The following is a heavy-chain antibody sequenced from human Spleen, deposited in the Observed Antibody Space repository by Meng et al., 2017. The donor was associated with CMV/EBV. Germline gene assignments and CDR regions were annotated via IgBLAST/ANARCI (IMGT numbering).Heavy chain of an antibody. V-gene: IGHV4-39*07. CDR2: IYYTGNS. CDR1: GDPISSNNHY. D-gene: IGHD3-16*02. CDR3: ARDGDGGDYVWGSSRILDY. J-gene: IGHJ4*02. Sequence: GSLRLSCSVSGDPISSNNHYWTWIRQPPGKGLEWIGHIYYTGNSFYNPSLKSRLTISVDTSKNQFSLKLTSVTAADTAVYFCARDGDGGDYVWGSSRILDYWGQGALVTVSS.